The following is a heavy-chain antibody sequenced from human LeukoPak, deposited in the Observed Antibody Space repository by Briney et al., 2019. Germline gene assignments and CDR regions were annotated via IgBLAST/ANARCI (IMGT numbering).Heavy chain of an antibody. CDR1: GGSISSYY. CDR3: ARVGGSGWPTPYFDY. CDR2: IYHSGST. V-gene: IGHV4-59*12. Sequence: SETLFLTCTVSGGSISSYYGNWIRQPPGKGLEWIGYIYHSGSTYNNPSLKSRVTISVDTSKNQFSLKLSSVTAADTAVYFCARVGGSGWPTPYFDYWGQGTLVTVSS. J-gene: IGHJ4*02. D-gene: IGHD6-19*01.